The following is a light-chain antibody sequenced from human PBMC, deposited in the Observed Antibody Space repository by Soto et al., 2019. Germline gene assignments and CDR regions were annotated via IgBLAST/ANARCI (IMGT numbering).Light chain of an antibody. V-gene: IGLV2-23*02. CDR3: CSYGGSRAV. J-gene: IGLJ7*01. Sequence: QSALTQPASVSGSPGQSITISCTGTSSDVGRHNLVSWYQQHPGQAPKLMIYEVSKRPLGVSARFSASKSGNTASLTISGLQAEDEVEYYCCSYGGSRAVFGGGTQLTVL. CDR1: SSDVGRHNL. CDR2: EVS.